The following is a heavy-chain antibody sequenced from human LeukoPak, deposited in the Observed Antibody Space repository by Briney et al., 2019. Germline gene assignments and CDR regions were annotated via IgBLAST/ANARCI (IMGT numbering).Heavy chain of an antibody. V-gene: IGHV4-31*03. Sequence: SQTLSLTCTVSGGSISSGGYYWSWIRQHPGKGLEWIGYIYYSGSTYYNPSLKSRVTISVDTSKNQFSLKLSSVTAADTAVYYCARDPTTVTKGLDIWGKGTMVTVSS. CDR3: ARDPTTVTKGLDI. CDR1: GGSISSGGYY. D-gene: IGHD4-17*01. J-gene: IGHJ3*02. CDR2: IYYSGST.